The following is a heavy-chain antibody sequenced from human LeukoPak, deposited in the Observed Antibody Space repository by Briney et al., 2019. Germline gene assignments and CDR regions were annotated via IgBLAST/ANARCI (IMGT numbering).Heavy chain of an antibody. V-gene: IGHV1-2*02. CDR2: INPNSGGT. J-gene: IGHJ5*02. CDR3: ARDFFNSYDRGT. D-gene: IGHD3-22*01. CDR1: GYTFTGYY. Sequence: ASVKVSCKASGYTFTGYYMHWVRQAPGQGLEWMGWINPNSGGTNYAQKLQGRVTMTTDTSTSTAYMELSRLRSDDTAVYYCARDFFNSYDRGTWGQGTLVTVSS.